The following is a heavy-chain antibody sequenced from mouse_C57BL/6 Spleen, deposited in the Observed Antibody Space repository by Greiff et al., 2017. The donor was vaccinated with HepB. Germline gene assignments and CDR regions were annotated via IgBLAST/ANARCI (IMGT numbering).Heavy chain of an antibody. J-gene: IGHJ3*01. D-gene: IGHD1-1*01. CDR3: ARDDYGSSGFAY. V-gene: IGHV5-16*01. Sequence: EVQRVESEGGLVQPGSSMKLSCTASGFTFSDYYMAWVRQVPEKGLEWVANINYDGSSTYYLDSLKSRFIISRDNAKNILYLQMSSLKSEDTATYYCARDDYGSSGFAYWGQGTLVTVSA. CDR1: GFTFSDYY. CDR2: INYDGSST.